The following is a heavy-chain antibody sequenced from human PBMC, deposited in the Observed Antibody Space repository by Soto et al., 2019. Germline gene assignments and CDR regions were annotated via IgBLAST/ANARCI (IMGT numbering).Heavy chain of an antibody. V-gene: IGHV3-23*01. CDR1: GFTFTDYA. D-gene: IGHD6-13*01. CDR3: ARAYYGYISSWYYFDY. CDR2: ISGIGGST. J-gene: IGHJ4*02. Sequence: GGSLRLSCAASGFTFTDYALSWVRQAPGKGLEWVATISGIGGSTYLADSVKGRLSISRDNSKNTVSLLMNSLRAEDTAVYFCARAYYGYISSWYYFDYWGRGTLATVSS.